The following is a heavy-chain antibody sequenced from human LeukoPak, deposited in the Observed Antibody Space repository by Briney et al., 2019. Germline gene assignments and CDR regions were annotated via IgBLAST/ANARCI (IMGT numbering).Heavy chain of an antibody. CDR3: AREPSTMLAATIVGGY. Sequence: PGGSLRLSCAASGFTFSSYEMNWVRQAPGKGLEWISYITGDSSVIFYADSVKGRFTISRDNAESSLYLQLNSLTVEDTGVYYCAREPSTMLAATIVGGYWGQGTLVTVSS. CDR2: ITGDSSVI. J-gene: IGHJ4*02. CDR1: GFTFSSYE. V-gene: IGHV3-48*03. D-gene: IGHD2-15*01.